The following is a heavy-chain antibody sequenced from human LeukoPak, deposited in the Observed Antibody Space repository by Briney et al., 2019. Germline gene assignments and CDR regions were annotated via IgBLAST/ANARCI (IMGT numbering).Heavy chain of an antibody. CDR1: GGSISSYY. Sequence: SETLSLTCTVSGGSISSYYWSWIRQPPGKGLEWIGYIYYSGSTNYNPSLKSRVTISVDTSKNQFSLKLSSVTAADTAVYYCARGYPNDFWSGRNNWFDPWGQGTLVTVSS. CDR3: ARGYPNDFWSGRNNWFDP. V-gene: IGHV4-59*01. J-gene: IGHJ5*02. CDR2: IYYSGST. D-gene: IGHD3-3*01.